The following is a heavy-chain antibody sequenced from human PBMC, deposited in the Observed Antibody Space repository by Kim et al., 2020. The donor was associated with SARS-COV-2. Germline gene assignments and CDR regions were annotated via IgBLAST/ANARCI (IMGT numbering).Heavy chain of an antibody. D-gene: IGHD3-16*01. CDR1: GFTFGDYA. V-gene: IGHV3-49*04. CDR3: RGGSNHYY. Sequence: GGSLRLSCTASGFTFGDYAMSWVRQAPGKGLEWVGFIRSKAYGGTTEYAASVKGRFTISRDDYKSIAYLQMNSLKTEDTAVYYCRGGSNHYYCGQGTLVTVSS. CDR2: IRSKAYGGTT. J-gene: IGHJ4*02.